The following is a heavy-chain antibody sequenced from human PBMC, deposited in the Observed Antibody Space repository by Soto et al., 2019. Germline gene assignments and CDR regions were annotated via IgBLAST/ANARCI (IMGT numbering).Heavy chain of an antibody. V-gene: IGHV4-30-2*01. Sequence: SETLSLTCTVSGGSISSGDYSWSWIRQPPGKGLEWIGYIYHSGSTYYNPSLKSRVTISVDRSKNQFSLKLSSVTAADTALYYCARGQVVAAQHWGQGTLVTVSS. D-gene: IGHD2-15*01. J-gene: IGHJ4*02. CDR3: ARGQVVAAQH. CDR2: IYHSGST. CDR1: GGSISSGDYS.